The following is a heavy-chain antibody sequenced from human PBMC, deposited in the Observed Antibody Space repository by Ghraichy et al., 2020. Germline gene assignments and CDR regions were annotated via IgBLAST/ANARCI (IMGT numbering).Heavy chain of an antibody. J-gene: IGHJ4*02. D-gene: IGHD4-23*01. V-gene: IGHV4-39*02. CDR3: ASDTAVVRRYDY. CDR2: IYSSGST. Sequence: SETLSLTCTVSGGSVSNTYYWGWIRQPPGKGLEWIGSIYSSGSTYYNPSLKSRVTISADTSKNQFSLRLSSVTAADTAVYYCASDTAVVRRYDYWGQGALVTVSS. CDR1: GGSVSNTYY.